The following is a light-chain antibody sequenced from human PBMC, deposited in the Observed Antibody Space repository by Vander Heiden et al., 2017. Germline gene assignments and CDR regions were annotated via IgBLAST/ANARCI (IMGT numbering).Light chain of an antibody. J-gene: IGKJ1*01. CDR1: QSISSY. Sequence: DIQMTQSHSSLSASVGDSVTIPCRASQSISSYLNLYQQKPGKAPKLLIYAASSLQSGVPSRFSGSGSGTDFTRTISSLQPEDFATYYCQQSYSTPRTFGQGTKVEIK. V-gene: IGKV1-39*01. CDR2: AAS. CDR3: QQSYSTPRT.